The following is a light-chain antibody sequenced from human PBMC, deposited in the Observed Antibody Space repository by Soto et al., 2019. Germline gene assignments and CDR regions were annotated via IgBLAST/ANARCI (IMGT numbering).Light chain of an antibody. CDR2: RAS. V-gene: IGKV1-5*03. Sequence: DIQMTQSPSTLSASLVYRFTITCLASQSISTWLAWYQQKPGLAPKLLIYRASRLESGVPSTFSASGSETEFTLTVTSLQPDDFATYYCQQYQKIPWTFGQGTKVDIK. CDR1: QSISTW. CDR3: QQYQKIPWT. J-gene: IGKJ1*01.